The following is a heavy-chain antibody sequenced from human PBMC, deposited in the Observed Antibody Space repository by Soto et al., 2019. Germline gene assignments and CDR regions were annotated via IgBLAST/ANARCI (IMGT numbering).Heavy chain of an antibody. Sequence: GASVKVSCKASGGTFSSYAISWVRQAPGQGLEWMGGIIPIFGTANYAQKFQGRVTITADASTSTAYMELRSLRSDDTAVHYCARVVLYDFWAPPRPSDYWGQGNLVTVSS. V-gene: IGHV1-69*13. CDR2: IIPIFGTA. D-gene: IGHD3-3*01. J-gene: IGHJ4*02. CDR3: ARVVLYDFWAPPRPSDY. CDR1: GGTFSSYA.